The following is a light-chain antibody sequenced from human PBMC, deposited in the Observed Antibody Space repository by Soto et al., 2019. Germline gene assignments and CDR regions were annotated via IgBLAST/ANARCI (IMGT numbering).Light chain of an antibody. Sequence: DIEVTQSPSSLSASVGDGVTITCRASHDISTYLTWYQHESWKAPKLLIYGASKLEPGVPSRFSGSGSGTDFTLTISRLEPEDFAVYYCQQYHVSSLTFGGGTRVEIK. CDR1: HDISTY. CDR3: QQYHVSSLT. J-gene: IGKJ4*01. CDR2: GAS. V-gene: IGKV1-33*01.